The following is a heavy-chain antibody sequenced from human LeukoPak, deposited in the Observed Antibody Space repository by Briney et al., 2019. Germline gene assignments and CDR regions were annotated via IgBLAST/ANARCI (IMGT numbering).Heavy chain of an antibody. V-gene: IGHV7-4-1*02. D-gene: IGHD3-22*01. Sequence: ASVKVSCKASGYTFTSYAMNWVRQAPGQGLEWMGWINTNTGNPTYAQGFTGRFVFSLDTSVSTAYLQISSLKAEDTAVYYCARPPPYYYDSIRPAGISDNAFDIWGQGTMVTVSS. CDR3: ARPPPYYYDSIRPAGISDNAFDI. J-gene: IGHJ3*02. CDR1: GYTFTSYA. CDR2: INTNTGNP.